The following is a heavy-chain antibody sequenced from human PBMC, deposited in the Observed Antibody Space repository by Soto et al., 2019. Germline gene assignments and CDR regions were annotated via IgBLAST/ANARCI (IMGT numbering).Heavy chain of an antibody. D-gene: IGHD1-1*01. Sequence: QVQLAQSGAEVKMPGASVTVSCKASGYTFSSYGISWVRQAPGQGLEWVGRISVHNGYTKYATELQGRVTMTTDTSTSTAYMELRSLRSDDSAVYYCARLEHNFGPHDYWGQGTLVTVTS. CDR1: GYTFSSYG. CDR2: ISVHNGYT. CDR3: ARLEHNFGPHDY. J-gene: IGHJ4*02. V-gene: IGHV1-18*01.